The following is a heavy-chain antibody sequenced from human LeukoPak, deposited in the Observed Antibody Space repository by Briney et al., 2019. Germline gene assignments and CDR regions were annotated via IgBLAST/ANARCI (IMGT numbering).Heavy chain of an antibody. D-gene: IGHD3-22*01. Sequence: SETLSLTCAVYGGSFSGYYWSWLRQPPGKGLEWVGEINHSGSTNYNPSLKSRVTISVDTSKNQFSLKLSSVTAADTAVYYCARGRDYYDSSGYSPRYYYYYYMDVWGKGTTVTVSS. J-gene: IGHJ6*03. CDR1: GGSFSGYY. CDR2: INHSGST. V-gene: IGHV4-34*01. CDR3: ARGRDYYDSSGYSPRYYYYYYMDV.